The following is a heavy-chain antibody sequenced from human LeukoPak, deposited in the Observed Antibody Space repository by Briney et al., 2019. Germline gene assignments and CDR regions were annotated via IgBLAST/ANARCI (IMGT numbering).Heavy chain of an antibody. D-gene: IGHD3-10*01. Sequence: PSETLSLNCSVSGASISSITYSWGWIRQPPGKGLEWIASGSDSGSAYYNPSLKSRVAISVDTSNNLFSLRLSSVTAADTAVYYCARLNSFGSGSDCFDYWGQGTVVIVSS. J-gene: IGHJ4*02. V-gene: IGHV4-39*01. CDR3: ARLNSFGSGSDCFDY. CDR1: GASISSITYS. CDR2: GSDSGSA.